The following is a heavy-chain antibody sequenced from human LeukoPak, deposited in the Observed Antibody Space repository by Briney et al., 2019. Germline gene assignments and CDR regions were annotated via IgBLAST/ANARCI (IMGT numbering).Heavy chain of an antibody. V-gene: IGHV4-34*01. Sequence: SETLSLTCAVYGGSFSGCYWSWIRQPPGKGLEWIGEINHSGSTNYNPSLKSRVTISVDTSKNQFSLKLSSVTAADTAVYYCARGLRGSSTSRVSSKISVHYYGIDVWGKGTTVTVSS. D-gene: IGHD2-2*01. J-gene: IGHJ6*04. CDR1: GGSFSGCY. CDR2: INHSGST. CDR3: ARGLRGSSTSRVSSKISVHYYGIDV.